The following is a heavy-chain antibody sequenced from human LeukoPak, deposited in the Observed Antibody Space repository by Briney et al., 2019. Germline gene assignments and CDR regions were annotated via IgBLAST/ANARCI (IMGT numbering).Heavy chain of an antibody. J-gene: IGHJ4*02. Sequence: GIINPSGGSTSYAQKFQGRVTMTRDTSTSTVYMELSSLRSEDTAVYYCASSRDGYNYYFDCWGQGTLVTVSS. CDR3: ASSRDGYNYYFDC. CDR2: INPSGGST. V-gene: IGHV1-46*01. D-gene: IGHD5-24*01.